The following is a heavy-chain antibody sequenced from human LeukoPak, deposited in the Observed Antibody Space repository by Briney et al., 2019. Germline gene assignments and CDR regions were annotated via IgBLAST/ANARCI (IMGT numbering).Heavy chain of an antibody. V-gene: IGHV4-39*01. D-gene: IGHD6-19*01. CDR2: IYYSGST. Sequence: KPSETLSFTCTVSGGSISSSSYYWGWIRQPPGKGLEWIGSIYYSGSTYYNPSLKSRVTISVDTSKNQFSLKLSSVTAADTAVYYCASAYSSGWADWFDPWGQGTLVTVSS. J-gene: IGHJ5*02. CDR1: GGSISSSSYY. CDR3: ASAYSSGWADWFDP.